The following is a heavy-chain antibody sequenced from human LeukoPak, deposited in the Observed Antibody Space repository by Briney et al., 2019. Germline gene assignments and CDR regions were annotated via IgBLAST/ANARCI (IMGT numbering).Heavy chain of an antibody. V-gene: IGHV5-10-1*01. D-gene: IGHD3-3*01. CDR2: IDPTDSYT. J-gene: IGHJ5*02. CDR1: GYSFTTYW. Sequence: GESLKISCKGSGYSFTTYWITWVRQMPGKGLEWMGRIDPTDSYTDYSPSLHGHVTISADKSISTAYLQWTSLRASDTAIYYCARHLRVGAVYPFDPWGQGTLVIVSS. CDR3: ARHLRVGAVYPFDP.